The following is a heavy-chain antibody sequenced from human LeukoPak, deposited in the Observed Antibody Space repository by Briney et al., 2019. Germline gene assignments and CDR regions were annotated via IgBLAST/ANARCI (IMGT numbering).Heavy chain of an antibody. D-gene: IGHD3-9*01. V-gene: IGHV4-34*01. J-gene: IGHJ3*01. CDR2: INHSGST. Sequence: SETLSLTCAVYGGFFSGYYWSWIRQPPGKGLEWIGEINHSGSTNYNPSLKSRVTISVDTSKNQFSLKLSSVTAADTAVYYCVRPDDNSFDFWGQGTMVTVSS. CDR3: VRPDDNSFDF. CDR1: GGFFSGYY.